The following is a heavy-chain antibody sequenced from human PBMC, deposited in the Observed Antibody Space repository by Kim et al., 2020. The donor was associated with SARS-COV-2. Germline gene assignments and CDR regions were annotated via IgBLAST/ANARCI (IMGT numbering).Heavy chain of an antibody. J-gene: IGHJ4*01. Sequence: SETLSLTCTVSGGSISNYYWSWIRQPPGKGLEWIGYIYYGGSTNYSPSLKSRVTISVDTSKNQFSLKLSSVTTADTAVNYCARLGYGRSFHYWGHGTLAT. CDR3: ARLGYGRSFHY. CDR2: IYYGGST. V-gene: IGHV4-59*08. D-gene: IGHD5-18*01. CDR1: GGSISNYY.